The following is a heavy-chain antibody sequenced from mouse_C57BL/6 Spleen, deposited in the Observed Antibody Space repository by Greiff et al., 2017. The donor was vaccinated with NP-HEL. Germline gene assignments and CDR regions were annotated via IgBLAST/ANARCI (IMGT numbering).Heavy chain of an antibody. CDR3: ARADRGYYFDY. Sequence: DVKLVESGGGLVKPGGSLKLSCAASGFTFSDYGMHWVRQAPEKGLEWVAYISSGSSTIYYADTVKGRFTISRDNAKNTLFLQMTSLRSEDTAMYYCARADRGYYFDYWGQGTTLTVSS. J-gene: IGHJ2*01. D-gene: IGHD3-3*01. CDR2: ISSGSSTI. CDR1: GFTFSDYG. V-gene: IGHV5-17*01.